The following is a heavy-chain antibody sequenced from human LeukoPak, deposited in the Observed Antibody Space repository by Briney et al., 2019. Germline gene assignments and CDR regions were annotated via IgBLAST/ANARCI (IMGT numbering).Heavy chain of an antibody. CDR2: IYTSGST. CDR1: GGSISSYY. Sequence: PSVTLSLTCTVSGGSISSYYWSWIRQPAGKGLEEIGRIYTSGSTNYNPSLKSRGTMSVDTSKHQFSLKLSSVTAEDKAVYYCERDSYSSSWRYYYYYYMDVWGKGTTVTVSS. J-gene: IGHJ6*03. D-gene: IGHD6-13*01. V-gene: IGHV4-4*07. CDR3: ERDSYSSSWRYYYYYYMDV.